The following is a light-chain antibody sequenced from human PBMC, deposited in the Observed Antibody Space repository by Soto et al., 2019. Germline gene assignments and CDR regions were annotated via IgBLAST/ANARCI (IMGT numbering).Light chain of an antibody. J-gene: IGKJ1*01. Sequence: LTQSPVTLSLSPGERATLSCTASQSVSNSLVWFQQKPGQAPRLLISDASNRATGIPARFSGSGSGTEFTLTIGSLQSEDFAVYYCQQYNYWPRTFGQGTKVDIK. CDR1: QSVSNS. CDR2: DAS. CDR3: QQYNYWPRT. V-gene: IGKV3-11*01.